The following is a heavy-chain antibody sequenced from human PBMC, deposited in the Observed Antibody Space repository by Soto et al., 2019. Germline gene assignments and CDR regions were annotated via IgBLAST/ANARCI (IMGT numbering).Heavy chain of an antibody. CDR1: GFSLKTIGVS. CDR2: TYWDDDQ. V-gene: IGHV2-5*02. Sequence: QITLKESGPTLVRPTQTLTLTCSFSGFSLKTIGVSVGWIRQPPGKALEWLALTYWDDDQRYSPSLKTRLTVTKDTSKNRVVLAMTNIDPVDTGTYYCARSTSENFWSGPFDYWGPEIVVTVSS. J-gene: IGHJ4*02. CDR3: ARSTSENFWSGPFDY. D-gene: IGHD3-3*01.